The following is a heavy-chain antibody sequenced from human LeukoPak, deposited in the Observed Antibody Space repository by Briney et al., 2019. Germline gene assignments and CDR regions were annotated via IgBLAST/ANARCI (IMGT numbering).Heavy chain of an antibody. D-gene: IGHD3-10*01. CDR1: GLTFSDYR. CDR2: TAGADDVI. J-gene: IGHJ5*02. V-gene: IGHV3-23*01. Sequence: PGGSLRLSCAVSGLTFSDYRMIWVRQAPEKRLEWVAVTAGADDVIQYADSVKGRFTISTDNSKNTLYLQMNSLRAEDTAVYYCVRGPYGSGSYTWDQGTLVTVSS. CDR3: VRGPYGSGSYT.